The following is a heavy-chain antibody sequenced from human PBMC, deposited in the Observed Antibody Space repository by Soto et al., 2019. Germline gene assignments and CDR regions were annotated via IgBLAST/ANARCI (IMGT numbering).Heavy chain of an antibody. Sequence: QVQLVQSGAEVKKPGASVKVSCKASGYTFTSYDINWVRQATGQGLEWMGWMNPNSGNTGYAQKFXXRXTXXRNTSISTAYMELSSLRSGDTAVYYCGRSGSDFDYWGQGTLVTVSS. CDR2: MNPNSGNT. J-gene: IGHJ4*02. CDR3: GRSGSDFDY. V-gene: IGHV1-8*01. CDR1: GYTFTSYD.